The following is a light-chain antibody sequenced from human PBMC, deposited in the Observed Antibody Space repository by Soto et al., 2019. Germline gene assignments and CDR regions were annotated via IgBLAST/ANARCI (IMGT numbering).Light chain of an antibody. V-gene: IGKV3-15*01. CDR2: GAS. J-gene: IGKJ1*01. CDR1: QSVSSN. Sequence: EIVMTQSPATLSVSPGERATLSCRASQSVSSNLAWYQQKPCQAPRLLIYGASTRAAGIPAMFSGSGSGTQFTLTISSLQSEDFAVYYCQQYNNWPPWTFGQGPTVEIK. CDR3: QQYNNWPPWT.